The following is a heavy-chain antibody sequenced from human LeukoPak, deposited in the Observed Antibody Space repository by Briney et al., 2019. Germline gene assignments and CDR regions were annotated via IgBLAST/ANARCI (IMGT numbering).Heavy chain of an antibody. CDR1: GGSISPKTYY. CDR2: IDFSGSP. J-gene: IGHJ4*02. V-gene: IGHV4-39*01. Sequence: SETLSLTCTVSGGSISPKTYYWGWIRQPPGKGLEWIGSIDFSGSPDYSSSLKSRVTISLDTSMKQFSLKRSYVTAADTAVYYCARGEGDYGDYSDYWGQGILVTVSS. CDR3: ARGEGDYGDYSDY. D-gene: IGHD4-17*01.